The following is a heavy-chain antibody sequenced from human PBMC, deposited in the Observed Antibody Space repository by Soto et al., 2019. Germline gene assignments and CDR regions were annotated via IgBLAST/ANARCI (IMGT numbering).Heavy chain of an antibody. CDR3: ARDWEMDYYDSSGYSAFDI. D-gene: IGHD3-22*01. CDR2: INSDGSST. CDR1: GFTFSSYW. V-gene: IGHV3-74*01. Sequence: GGSLRLSCAASGFTFSSYWMHWVRQAPGKGLVWVSRINSDGSSTSYADSVKGRFTISRDTAKNTLYLQMNSLRAEDTAVYYCARDWEMDYYDSSGYSAFDIWGQGTMVTVSS. J-gene: IGHJ3*02.